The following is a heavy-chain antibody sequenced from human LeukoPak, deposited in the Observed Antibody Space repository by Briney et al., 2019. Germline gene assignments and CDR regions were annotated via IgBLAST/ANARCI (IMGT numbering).Heavy chain of an antibody. J-gene: IGHJ3*02. V-gene: IGHV5-51*01. CDR1: GYSFTSYW. D-gene: IGHD3-16*01. Sequence: GESLKISCEGSGYSFTSYWIAWVRQMPGKGLEWMGIIYPGDSDTRDSPSFQGQVTMSVDKSISTAYLQWSSLKASDTAMYYCAQVKGLGAFDIWGQGTMVTVSS. CDR2: IYPGDSDT. CDR3: AQVKGLGAFDI.